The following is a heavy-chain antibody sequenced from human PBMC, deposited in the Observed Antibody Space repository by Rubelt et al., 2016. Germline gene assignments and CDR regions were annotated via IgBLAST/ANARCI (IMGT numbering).Heavy chain of an antibody. CDR3: AILRWADV. V-gene: IGHV3-48*04. CDR1: GFTFSSYS. CDR2: ISSSSSTI. J-gene: IGHJ6*02. Sequence: ASGFTFSSYSMNWVRQAPGKGLEWVSYISSSSSTIYYADSVKGRFTISRDNAKNSLYLQMNSLGAEETAGYYCAILRWADVWGQGTTVTVSS. D-gene: IGHD4-23*01.